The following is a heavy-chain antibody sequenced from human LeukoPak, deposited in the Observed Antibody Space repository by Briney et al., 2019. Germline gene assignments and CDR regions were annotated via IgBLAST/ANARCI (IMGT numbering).Heavy chain of an antibody. CDR2: ISACNGNT. CDR3: ARAEWELPIPDY. V-gene: IGHV1-18*01. D-gene: IGHD1-26*01. Sequence: ASVKVSCKASGYTFTSYGISWVRQAPGQGLEWMGWISACNGNTNYAQKLQGRVTMTTDTSTSTAYMELRSLRSDDTAVYYCARAEWELPIPDYWGQGTLVTVSS. J-gene: IGHJ4*02. CDR1: GYTFTSYG.